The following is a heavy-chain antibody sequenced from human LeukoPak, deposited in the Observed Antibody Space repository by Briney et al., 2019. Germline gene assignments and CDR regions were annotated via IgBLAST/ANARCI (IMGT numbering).Heavy chain of an antibody. CDR2: INHSGST. Sequence: SETLSLTCAVYGGSFSGYYWSWIRQPPGKGLEWIGEINHSGSTNYNPSLKSRVTISVDTSKNQFSLKLSSVTAADTAVYYCASLRWTHFDYWGQGTLVTVSS. CDR1: GGSFSGYY. CDR3: ASLRWTHFDY. J-gene: IGHJ4*02. V-gene: IGHV4-34*01. D-gene: IGHD4-23*01.